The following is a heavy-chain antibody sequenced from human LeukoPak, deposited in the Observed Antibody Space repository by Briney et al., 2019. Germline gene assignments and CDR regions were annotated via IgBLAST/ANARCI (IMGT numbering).Heavy chain of an antibody. CDR1: GFTFRDYW. CDR3: AGEHRDVGATVDN. CDR2: IDRDGTIT. D-gene: IGHD1-26*01. V-gene: IGHV3-74*01. J-gene: IGHJ4*02. Sequence: GGSLRRSGAASGFTFRDYWMHWVRQAPGKGLVWVSRIDRDGTITYYADSVKGRFTISRDTAKNTLYLQMNSLRAEDTAVYYCAGEHRDVGATVDNWGQGTLVTVSS.